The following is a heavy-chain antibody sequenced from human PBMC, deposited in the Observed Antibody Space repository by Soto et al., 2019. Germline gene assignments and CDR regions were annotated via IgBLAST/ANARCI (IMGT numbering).Heavy chain of an antibody. V-gene: IGHV4-30-2*01. D-gene: IGHD1-1*01. J-gene: IGHJ4*02. CDR2: IYHSGST. CDR1: GGSISSGGYS. CDR3: ARVAPPYTLFDY. Sequence: SETLSLTCAVSGGSISSGGYSWSWIRQPPGKGLEWIGYIYHSGSTYYNPSLKSRVTISVDRSKNQFSLKLSSVTAADTAVYYCARVAPPYTLFDYWGQGTLVTVSS.